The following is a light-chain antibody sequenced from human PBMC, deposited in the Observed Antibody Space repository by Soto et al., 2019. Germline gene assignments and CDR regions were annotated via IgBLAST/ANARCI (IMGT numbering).Light chain of an antibody. CDR3: CSYAGSYTRV. CDR2: DVG. Sequence: QSVLTQPRSVSXSPGQSVTISCTGTSSDVGGYNYVSWYQQHPGKAPKLMIYDVGKRPSGVPDRFSGSKSDNTASLTISGLQAEDEADYYCCSYAGSYTRVFGTRTKLTVL. CDR1: SSDVGGYNY. V-gene: IGLV2-11*01. J-gene: IGLJ1*01.